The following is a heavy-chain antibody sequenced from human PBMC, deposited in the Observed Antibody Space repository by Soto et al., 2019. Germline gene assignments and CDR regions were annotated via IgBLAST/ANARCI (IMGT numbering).Heavy chain of an antibody. CDR3: ARNRGRGAFDI. CDR2: IYYSGST. J-gene: IGHJ3*02. CDR1: ASSISSYY. D-gene: IGHD3-10*01. Sequence: SETLSLTCTVSASSISSYYWSWIRRPPGKGLEWIGEIYYSGSTNYNPSLKSRVTISVDTSKHQFSLKLSSVTAADTAVYYCARNRGRGAFDIWGQGTMVTVSS. V-gene: IGHV4-59*12.